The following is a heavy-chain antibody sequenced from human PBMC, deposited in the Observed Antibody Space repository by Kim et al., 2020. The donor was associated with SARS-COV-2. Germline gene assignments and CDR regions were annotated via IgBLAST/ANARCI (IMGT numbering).Heavy chain of an antibody. D-gene: IGHD3-22*01. V-gene: IGHV1-46*01. CDR2: INPSGGST. Sequence: ASVKVSCKASGYTFTSYYMHWVRQAPGQGLEWMGIINPSGGSTSYAQKFQGRVTMTRDTSTSTVYMELSSLRSEDTAVYYCARAVYDSSGYYLARLLDYWGPGTLVTVSS. CDR3: ARAVYDSSGYYLARLLDY. J-gene: IGHJ4*02. CDR1: GYTFTSYY.